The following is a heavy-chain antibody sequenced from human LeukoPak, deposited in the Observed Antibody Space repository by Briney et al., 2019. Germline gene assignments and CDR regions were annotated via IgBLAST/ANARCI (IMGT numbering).Heavy chain of an antibody. Sequence: PSETLSLTCTVSGGSISSNRYYWGWIRQPPGKGLKWIGNIFYTGSTYYNPSLKSRVTISVDTSRNQVSLRLSSVTAADTAVYYCARGPSTTVTNYWGQGTLVTVSS. D-gene: IGHD4-11*01. CDR1: GGSISSNRYY. CDR3: ARGPSTTVTNY. V-gene: IGHV4-39*01. CDR2: IFYTGST. J-gene: IGHJ4*02.